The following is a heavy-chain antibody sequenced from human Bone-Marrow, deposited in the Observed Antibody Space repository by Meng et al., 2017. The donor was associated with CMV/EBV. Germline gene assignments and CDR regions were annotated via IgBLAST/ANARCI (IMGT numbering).Heavy chain of an antibody. CDR3: ARSNYCNTIPCALLRADNYYGLDV. D-gene: IGHD2/OR15-2a*01. Sequence: SHTLCLTSAFCGHSFSHYFWNWVRQPPGKGLEWIGEINNKASTNYNPSLKSQVTMSVDTSKNQFSLKLTSVTAADTAVYYCARSNYCNTIPCALLRADNYYGLDVWGQGTTVTVSS. V-gene: IGHV4-34*01. CDR2: INNKAST. J-gene: IGHJ6*02. CDR1: GHSFSHYF.